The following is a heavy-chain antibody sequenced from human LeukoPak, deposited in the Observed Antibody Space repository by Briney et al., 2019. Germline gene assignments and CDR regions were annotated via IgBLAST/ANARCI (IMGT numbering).Heavy chain of an antibody. CDR2: IYTSGST. D-gene: IGHD5-18*01. V-gene: IGHV4-61*02. CDR1: GGSISSGSYY. J-gene: IGHJ4*02. Sequence: PSETLSLTCTVSGGSISSGSYYWSWIRQPAGKGLEWIGRIYTSGSTNYNPSLKSRVTMSVDTSKNQFSLNLTSVTAADTAVYYCARASGGIQLRDYWGQGTLVTVSS. CDR3: ARASGGIQLRDY.